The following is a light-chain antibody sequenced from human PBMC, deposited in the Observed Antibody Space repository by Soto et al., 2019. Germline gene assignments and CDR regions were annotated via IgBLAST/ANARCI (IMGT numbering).Light chain of an antibody. V-gene: IGKV3-20*01. J-gene: IGKJ1*01. CDR3: QQYVSSQT. CDR2: GAS. Sequence: EIVLTQSPGTLSLSPGERATLSCRASQSVSSSYLAWYQQKPGQAPRLLIYGASSRATGIPDRFSGSGSGTXXXXXXSRLDPEDFAVYYCQQYVSSQTFGQGTKVEIK. CDR1: QSVSSSY.